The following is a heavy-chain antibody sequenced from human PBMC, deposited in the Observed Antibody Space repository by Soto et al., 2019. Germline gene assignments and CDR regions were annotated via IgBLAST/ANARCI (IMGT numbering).Heavy chain of an antibody. CDR3: AREGQYWSGRTHFCVNGFDV. V-gene: IGHV6-1*01. CDR2: TFYRAKWLF. CDR1: GDSVSSNDAA. Sequence: QVRLQQSGPGLVRPSQTLSLTCAISGDSVSSNDAAWNWIRQSPSRGLEWLGTTFYRAKWLFEYADSVGGQTIITPDTPRTQFSVQLNSVTPEDTAVYYCAREGQYWSGRTHFCVNGFDVWGPGTTVAVSS. D-gene: IGHD2-15*01. J-gene: IGHJ3*01.